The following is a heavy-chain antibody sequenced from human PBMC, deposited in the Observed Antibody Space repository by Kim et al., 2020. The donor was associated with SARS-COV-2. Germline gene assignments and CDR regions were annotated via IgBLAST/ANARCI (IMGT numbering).Heavy chain of an antibody. Sequence: YYAASVKGRFTISRDYSKNTLDLQMNSLRAEDTAVYYCAKATMVRGPGLYWGQGTLVTVSS. CDR3: AKATMVRGPGLY. V-gene: IGHV3-23*01. D-gene: IGHD3-10*01. J-gene: IGHJ4*02.